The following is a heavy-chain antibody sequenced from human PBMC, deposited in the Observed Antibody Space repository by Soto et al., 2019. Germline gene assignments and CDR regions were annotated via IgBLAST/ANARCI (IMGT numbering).Heavy chain of an antibody. D-gene: IGHD3-22*01. CDR3: ARDEVGGYGS. V-gene: IGHV4-31*03. J-gene: IGHJ4*02. CDR1: GGSISSGGYY. CDR2: IYYSGST. Sequence: QVQLQESGPGLVKPSQTLSLTCTVSGGSISSGGYYWSWIRQHPGKGLEWIGCIYYSGSTYYNPSLKRRGTISVDTAKKQFSLKLSSVTAADTAVYYCARDEVGGYGSWGQGTLVTVSS.